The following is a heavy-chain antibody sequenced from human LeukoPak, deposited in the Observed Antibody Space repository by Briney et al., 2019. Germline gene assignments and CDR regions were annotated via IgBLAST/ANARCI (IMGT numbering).Heavy chain of an antibody. V-gene: IGHV3-30*18. D-gene: IGHD5-18*01. CDR1: GFTFSSYG. J-gene: IGHJ4*02. CDR3: AKDDHSYGSPFDY. Sequence: PGGSLRLSCAASGFTFSSYGMPWVRQAPGKGLEWVAVISYDGSNKYYADSVKGRFTISRDNSKNTLYLQMNSLRAEDTAVYYCAKDDHSYGSPFDYWGQGTLVTVSS. CDR2: ISYDGSNK.